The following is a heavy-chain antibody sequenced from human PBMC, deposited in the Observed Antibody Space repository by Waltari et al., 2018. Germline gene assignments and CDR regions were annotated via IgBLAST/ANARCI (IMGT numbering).Heavy chain of an antibody. CDR2: IYTNGNT. CDR3: ARQGSYNYVGGSYRYSLDY. J-gene: IGHJ4*02. CDR1: GGSISSGPYY. V-gene: IGHV4-61*09. D-gene: IGHD3-16*02. Sequence: QVQLQESGPGLVKPSQTLSLTCTVPGGSISSGPYYWTWIRQPAGQGLEWIGHIYTNGNTNYNPSLKSRVTISRDTSKNQFSLNLSSVTAADTAVYYCARQGSYNYVGGSYRYSLDYWGQGTLVTVSS.